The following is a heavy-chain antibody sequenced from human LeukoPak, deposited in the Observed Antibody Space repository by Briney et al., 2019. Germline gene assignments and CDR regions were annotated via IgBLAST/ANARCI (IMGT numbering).Heavy chain of an antibody. Sequence: ASVKVSCKASGYTFTSYAMHWVRQAPGQRLEWMGWINAGNGNTKYLQKFQGRVTITRDTSASTAYMELSSLRSEDTAVYYCARGDEWELLEYFQHWGQGTLVTVSS. D-gene: IGHD1-26*01. CDR1: GYTFTSYA. V-gene: IGHV1-3*01. J-gene: IGHJ1*01. CDR2: INAGNGNT. CDR3: ARGDEWELLEYFQH.